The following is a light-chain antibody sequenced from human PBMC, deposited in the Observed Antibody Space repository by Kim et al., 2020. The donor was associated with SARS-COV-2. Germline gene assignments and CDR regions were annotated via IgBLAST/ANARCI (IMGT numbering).Light chain of an antibody. CDR2: DVT. CDR1: SSDVGTYNA. V-gene: IGLV2-14*04. Sequence: QSITISCTGTSSDVGTYNAFSWYKQHPGKAPKLLIYDVTKRPSGVSNRFSGSKSGNTASLTISELQAEDEADYYCSSFSSSTTAYVFGTGTKVTVL. J-gene: IGLJ1*01. CDR3: SSFSSSTTAYV.